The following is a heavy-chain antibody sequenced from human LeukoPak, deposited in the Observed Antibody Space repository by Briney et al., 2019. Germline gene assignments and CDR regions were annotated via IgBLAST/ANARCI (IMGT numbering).Heavy chain of an antibody. CDR3: ARVTGYVIEDNFDY. V-gene: IGHV4-59*01. D-gene: IGHD2-15*01. J-gene: IGHJ4*02. CDR1: GGSISSYY. Sequence: PSETLSLTCTVSGGSISSYYWSWIRQPPGKGLEWIGYIYYSGSTNYNPSLTSRVTISVDTSKNQFSLKLRSVTAADTAVYYCARVTGYVIEDNFDYWGQGTLVTVSS. CDR2: IYYSGST.